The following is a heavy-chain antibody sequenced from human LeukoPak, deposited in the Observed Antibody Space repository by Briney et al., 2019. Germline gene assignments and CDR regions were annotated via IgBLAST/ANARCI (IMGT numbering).Heavy chain of an antibody. D-gene: IGHD4-17*01. J-gene: IGHJ4*02. CDR1: GFSLSTSGVG. CDR3: AHRLVYDYAIDY. Sequence: SGPTLVKPTQTLTLTCTFSGFSLSTSGVGVGWIRQPPGKALEWLALIYWNGGKRYSPSLKSRLTITKDTSKNQVVLTMTNMDPVDTATYYCAHRLVYDYAIDYWGQGTLVTVSS. V-gene: IGHV2-5*01. CDR2: IYWNGGK.